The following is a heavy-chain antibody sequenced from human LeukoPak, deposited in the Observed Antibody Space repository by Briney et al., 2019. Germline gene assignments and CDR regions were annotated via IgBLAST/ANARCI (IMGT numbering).Heavy chain of an antibody. Sequence: SETLSLTCTVSGGSIISFYWSWFRQPPGKGREWIGYIYSSGSTNYNPSLKSRITISVDTSKNQFSLKLSSVTAADTAVYYCARFAYCGGHCWYYFDYWGQGSLVTVSS. CDR2: IYSSGST. CDR1: GGSIISFY. J-gene: IGHJ4*02. CDR3: ARFAYCGGHCWYYFDY. V-gene: IGHV4-59*01. D-gene: IGHD2-21*02.